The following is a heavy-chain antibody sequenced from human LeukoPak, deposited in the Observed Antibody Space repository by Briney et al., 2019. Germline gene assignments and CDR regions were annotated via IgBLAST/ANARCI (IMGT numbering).Heavy chain of an antibody. J-gene: IGHJ4*02. CDR1: GFTFSSYA. Sequence: QSGGSLRLSCAASGFTFSSYAMHWVRQAPGKGLEYVSAISSNGGSTYYANSVKGRFTISRDNSKNTLYLQKGSLRAEDMAVYYCARGYDSSGYPAAFDYWGQGTLVTVSS. V-gene: IGHV3-64*01. CDR3: ARGYDSSGYPAAFDY. D-gene: IGHD3-22*01. CDR2: ISSNGGST.